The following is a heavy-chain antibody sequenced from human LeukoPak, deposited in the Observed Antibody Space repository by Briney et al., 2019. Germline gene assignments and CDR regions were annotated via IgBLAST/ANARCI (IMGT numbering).Heavy chain of an antibody. CDR3: AKWGDYDVLTGYYVPDY. Sequence: GASLRLSCAASGFTFSNYAMSWVRQAPGKGLEWVSDILGSGGSTYYADSVKGRFTISRDNSNSTLYFQMNSLRAEDTALYYCAKWGDYDVLTGYYVPDYWGQGTLVTVSS. J-gene: IGHJ4*02. V-gene: IGHV3-23*01. CDR2: ILGSGGST. D-gene: IGHD3-9*01. CDR1: GFTFSNYA.